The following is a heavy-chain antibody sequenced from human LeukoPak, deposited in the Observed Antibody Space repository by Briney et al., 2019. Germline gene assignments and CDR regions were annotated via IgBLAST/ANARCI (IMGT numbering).Heavy chain of an antibody. CDR2: ISGSGGST. J-gene: IGHJ4*02. V-gene: IGHV3-23*01. Sequence: PGGSLRLSCAASGFTFSSYAMSWVRQAPGKGLEWVSAISGSGGSTYYADSVKGRFTISRDNSKNTLYLQMNSLRAEDTAVYYCASGPRFNDYGDYFDYWGQGTLVTVSS. CDR3: ASGPRFNDYGDYFDY. CDR1: GFTFSSYA. D-gene: IGHD4-17*01.